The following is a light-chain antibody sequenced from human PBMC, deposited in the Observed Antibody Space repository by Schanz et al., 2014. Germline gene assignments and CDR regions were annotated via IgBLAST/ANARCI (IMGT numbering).Light chain of an antibody. CDR1: QSVSSSY. J-gene: IGKJ1*01. Sequence: EIVLTQSPGTLSLSPGERATLSCRASQSVSSSYLAWYQQKPGQAPRLLIYGASSRATGIPDRFSGSGSGTVFTLTISSLEPEDFEVYYCQQYGSSPWTFGQGTKVEIK. V-gene: IGKV3-20*01. CDR3: QQYGSSPWT. CDR2: GAS.